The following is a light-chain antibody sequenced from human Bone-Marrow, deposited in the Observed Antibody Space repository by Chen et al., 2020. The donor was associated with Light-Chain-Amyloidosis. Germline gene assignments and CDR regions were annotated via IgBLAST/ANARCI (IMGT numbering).Light chain of an antibody. CDR2: GSS. J-gene: IGKJ4*01. CDR1: KTISSNY. Sequence: EIVLTQSPGTLSLSPGEGANLSCRASKTISSNYLTWYQQNFGQAPRLLIYGSSSRATGIPDRVTGSGSGTDFTLTINRLEPADLAMYYCQQYGTSPLTFVGGTKVEIK. V-gene: IGKV3-20*01. CDR3: QQYGTSPLT.